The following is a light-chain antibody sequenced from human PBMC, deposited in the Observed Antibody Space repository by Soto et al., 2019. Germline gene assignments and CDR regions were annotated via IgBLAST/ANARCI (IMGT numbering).Light chain of an antibody. J-gene: IGLJ1*01. CDR2: QVT. V-gene: IGLV2-14*01. Sequence: QSALTQPASVSGSPGQSITISCTGTSSDLAIYNYVSWYQQQPGKAPKLMIYQVTNRPSGVSNRFSGSRSGNTASLTSSGLQAEDEAEYYCSSYTYSSNYVFGTGTKLTVL. CDR3: SSYTYSSNYV. CDR1: SSDLAIYNY.